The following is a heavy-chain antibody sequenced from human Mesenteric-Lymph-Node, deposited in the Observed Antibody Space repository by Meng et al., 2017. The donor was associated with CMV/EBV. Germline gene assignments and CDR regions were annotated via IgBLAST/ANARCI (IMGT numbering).Heavy chain of an antibody. CDR1: GFVFSDYT. Sequence: GESLKISCAASGFVFSDYTMNWVRQAPGKGLEWVSYISGSSNPIFYADSVKGRFTISRDNAKNSLFVHMNSLRAEDTAVYYCARDLYCSSTSCHTSYYYYGMDVWGQGTTVTVSS. J-gene: IGHJ6*02. CDR2: ISGSSNPI. D-gene: IGHD2-2*02. CDR3: ARDLYCSSTSCHTSYYYYGMDV. V-gene: IGHV3-48*04.